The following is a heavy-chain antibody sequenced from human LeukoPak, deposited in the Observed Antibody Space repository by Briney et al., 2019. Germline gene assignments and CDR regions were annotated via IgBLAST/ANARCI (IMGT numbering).Heavy chain of an antibody. D-gene: IGHD5-18*01. J-gene: IGHJ4*02. CDR3: ARVKYSYGPTRGYFDY. CDR2: IYYSGST. V-gene: IGHV4-39*07. Sequence: SETLSLTCTVSGGSISSSSYYWGWIRQPPGKGLEWIGSIYYSGSTYYNPSLKSRVTISVDTSKNQFSLKLSSVTAADTAVYYCARVKYSYGPTRGYFDYWGQGTLVTVSS. CDR1: GGSISSSSYY.